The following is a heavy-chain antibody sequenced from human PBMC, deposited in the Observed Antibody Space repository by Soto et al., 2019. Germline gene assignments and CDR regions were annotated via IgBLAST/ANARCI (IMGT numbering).Heavy chain of an antibody. D-gene: IGHD3-22*01. CDR2: IWYDGSNK. J-gene: IGHJ6*02. CDR3: ARDPDYYDSSGYYPPYYYYGMDV. CDR1: GFTFSSYG. V-gene: IGHV3-33*01. Sequence: QVQLVESGGGVVQPGRSLRLSCAASGFTFSSYGMHWVRQAPGKGLEWVAVIWYDGSNKYYGDSVKGRFTISRDNSKNTLYLQMNSLRAEDTAVYYCARDPDYYDSSGYYPPYYYYGMDVWGQGTTVTVSS.